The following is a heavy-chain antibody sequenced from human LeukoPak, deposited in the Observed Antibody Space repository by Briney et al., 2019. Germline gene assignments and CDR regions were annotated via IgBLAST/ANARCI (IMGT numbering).Heavy chain of an antibody. Sequence: GGSLRLSCAASGFTFSGYAMSWVRQAPGKGLEWVSAISGSGGSTYYADSVKGRFTISRDNSKNTLYLQMNSLRAEDTAVYYCAKDLTQYCSGGSCYGGLPNDAFDIWGQGTMVTVSS. CDR2: ISGSGGST. V-gene: IGHV3-23*01. CDR1: GFTFSGYA. J-gene: IGHJ3*02. CDR3: AKDLTQYCSGGSCYGGLPNDAFDI. D-gene: IGHD2-15*01.